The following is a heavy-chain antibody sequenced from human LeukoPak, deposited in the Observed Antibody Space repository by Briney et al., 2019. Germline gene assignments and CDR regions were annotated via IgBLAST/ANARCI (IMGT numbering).Heavy chain of an antibody. CDR3: ASKYYCSGGSCYSGPYYFDY. CDR2: IYYIWSTIGST. Sequence: SETLSLTCTVFGGSISSYYWSWIRQPPGKGLEWIGYIYYIWSTIGSTNYNPSLKSRVTVSGDTSKNQFSLKLSSVTAADTAVYYCASKYYCSGGSCYSGPYYFDYWGQGTLVTVSS. J-gene: IGHJ4*02. D-gene: IGHD2-15*01. CDR1: GGSISSYY. V-gene: IGHV4-59*12.